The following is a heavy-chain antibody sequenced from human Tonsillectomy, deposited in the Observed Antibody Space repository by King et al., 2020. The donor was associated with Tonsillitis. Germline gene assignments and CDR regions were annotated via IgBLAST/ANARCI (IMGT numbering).Heavy chain of an antibody. Sequence: VQLVESGGGLVQPGRSLRLSCAASGFTFDDYAMHWVRHAPGKGLEWVSSISWNSGSIGYRDSVKGRFTISRDNAKNSLYLQINSLRPEDTALYYCAKGEQWLPTDWGQGTLVIVSS. D-gene: IGHD6-19*01. CDR2: ISWNSGSI. V-gene: IGHV3-9*01. J-gene: IGHJ4*02. CDR1: GFTFDDYA. CDR3: AKGEQWLPTD.